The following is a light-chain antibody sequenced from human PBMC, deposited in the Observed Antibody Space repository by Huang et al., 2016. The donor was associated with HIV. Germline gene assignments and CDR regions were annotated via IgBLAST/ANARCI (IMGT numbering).Light chain of an antibody. CDR3: QQYNDWPPLT. CDR2: GAS. CDR1: QGVRTN. Sequence: VMTQSPASLSASPGARVTLSCRASQGVRTNLAGYQQKPGQAPTLLMFGASTRATGTPPRFSGSGSGTDVTLTITSLQSSDSAIYYCQQYNDWPPLTFGGGTKVEI. V-gene: IGKV3D-15*01. J-gene: IGKJ4*01.